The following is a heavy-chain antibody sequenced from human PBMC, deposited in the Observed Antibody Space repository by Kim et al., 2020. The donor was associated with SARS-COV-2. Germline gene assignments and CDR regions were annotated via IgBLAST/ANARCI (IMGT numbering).Heavy chain of an antibody. D-gene: IGHD2-2*03. V-gene: IGHV3-23*01. CDR2: IDGSDGTI. CDR1: GFTFTGYA. Sequence: GGSLRLSCTTSGFTFTGYAMSWVRQAPGKGLEWVSSIDGSDGTIYYVDSVKGRFTISRDNSKNTLYLQMNSLRADDTAVYYCMKGGWGWIWDHWGQGTRGTVSS. J-gene: IGHJ4*02. CDR3: MKGGWGWIWDH.